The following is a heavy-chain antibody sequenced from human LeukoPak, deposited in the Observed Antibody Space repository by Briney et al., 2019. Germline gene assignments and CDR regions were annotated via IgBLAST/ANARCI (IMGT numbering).Heavy chain of an antibody. CDR1: GFTFSSYG. V-gene: IGHV3-30*02. CDR3: AKDGGGGCSSTSCYRGNYYYYYYMDV. D-gene: IGHD2-2*02. Sequence: GGSLRLSCAASGFTFSSYGMHWVRQAPGKGLEWVAFIRHDGSNKYYADSVKGRFTISRDNSKNTLYLQMNSLRAEDTAVYYCAKDGGGGCSSTSCYRGNYYYYYYMDVWGKGTTVTISS. J-gene: IGHJ6*03. CDR2: IRHDGSNK.